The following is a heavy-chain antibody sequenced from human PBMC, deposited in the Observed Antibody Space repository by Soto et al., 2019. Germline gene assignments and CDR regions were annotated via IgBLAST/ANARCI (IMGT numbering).Heavy chain of an antibody. CDR2: IYYSGST. V-gene: IGHV4-59*08. CDR1: GAPISSYY. J-gene: IGHJ5*02. CDR3: ASHTMTRGPST. Sequence: SETLSLTCTVSGAPISSYYWSWIRQPPGKGLEWIGYIYYSGSTNYNPSLKSRITISINTSKNQFSLKVSSVTAADTAVYYCASHTMTRGPSTWGQGTLVTVSS. D-gene: IGHD3-10*01.